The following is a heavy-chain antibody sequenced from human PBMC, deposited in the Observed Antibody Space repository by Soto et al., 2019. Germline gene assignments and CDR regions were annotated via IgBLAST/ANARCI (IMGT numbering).Heavy chain of an antibody. CDR3: AGGGVRGVITRTRDYYGMDV. J-gene: IGHJ6*02. CDR2: IYPGDSDT. D-gene: IGHD3-10*01. V-gene: IGHV5-51*01. CDR1: GYSFTSYW. Sequence: GESLKISCKGSGYSFTSYWIGWVRQMPGKGLEWMGIIYPGDSDTRYSPSFQGQVTISAEQSISTAYLQWSSLKASDTAMYYCAGGGVRGVITRTRDYYGMDVWGQGTTVTVSS.